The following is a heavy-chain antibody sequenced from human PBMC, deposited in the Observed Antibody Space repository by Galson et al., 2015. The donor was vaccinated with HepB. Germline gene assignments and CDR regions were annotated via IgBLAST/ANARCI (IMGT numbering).Heavy chain of an antibody. J-gene: IGHJ5*02. CDR3: ASSRNYAAGSRIDP. V-gene: IGHV3-74*01. CDR2: INNDGSGT. CDR1: GFTFSDFW. D-gene: IGHD3-10*01. Sequence: SLRLSCADDGFTFSDFWMHWARQTPGKGLVWVSRINNDGSGTSYADSVKGRFTISRDNAKNTLYLQMDSLKAEDTAVYYCASSRNYAAGSRIDPWGQGTLFTVSS.